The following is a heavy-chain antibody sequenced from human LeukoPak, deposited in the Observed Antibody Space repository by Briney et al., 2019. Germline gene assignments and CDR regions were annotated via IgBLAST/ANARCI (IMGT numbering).Heavy chain of an antibody. CDR1: GFTFSSYA. J-gene: IGHJ4*02. D-gene: IGHD6-19*01. CDR3: ARVGIAVATVDY. CDR2: IYYSGST. V-gene: IGHV4-59*01. Sequence: GSLRLSCAASGFTFSSYAMSWIRQPPGKGLEWIGYIYYSGSTNYNPSLKSRVTISVDTSKNQFSLKLSSVTAADTAVYYCARVGIAVATVDYWGQGTLVTVSS.